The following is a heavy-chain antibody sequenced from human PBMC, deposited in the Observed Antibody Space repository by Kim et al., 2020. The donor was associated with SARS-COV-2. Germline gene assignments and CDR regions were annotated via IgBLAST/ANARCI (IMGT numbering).Heavy chain of an antibody. CDR2: ISAYNGNT. CDR1: GYTFTSYG. Sequence: ASVKVSCKASGYTFTSYGISWVRQAPGQGLEWMGWISAYNGNTNYAQKLQGRVTMTTDTSTSTAYMELRSLRSDDTAVYYCARDGAPLEWLLSDYYYGMDVWGQGTTVTVSS. J-gene: IGHJ6*02. D-gene: IGHD3-3*01. CDR3: ARDGAPLEWLLSDYYYGMDV. V-gene: IGHV1-18*01.